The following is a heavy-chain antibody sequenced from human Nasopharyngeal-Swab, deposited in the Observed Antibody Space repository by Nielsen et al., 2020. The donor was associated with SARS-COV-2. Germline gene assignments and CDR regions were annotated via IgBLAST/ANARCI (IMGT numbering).Heavy chain of an antibody. CDR2: MYFSGST. CDR3: ARVRVPNYSRGWHLDY. CDR1: GASIGTYY. D-gene: IGHD6-19*01. J-gene: IGHJ4*02. V-gene: IGHV4-59*01. Sequence: SETLSLTCNVSGASIGTYYWSWIRQPPGKGLEGIGHMYFSGSTNYNPSLKSRVTMSLDTSKNQISLKLSSVTAADTARYYCARVRVPNYSRGWHLDYWGQGTLVTVSS.